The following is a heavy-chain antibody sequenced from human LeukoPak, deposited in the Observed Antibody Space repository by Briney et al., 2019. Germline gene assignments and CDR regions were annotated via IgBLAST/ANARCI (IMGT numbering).Heavy chain of an antibody. J-gene: IGHJ4*02. CDR1: GFTFSSYA. V-gene: IGHV3-30*04. D-gene: IGHD6-13*01. CDR3: ARDRVAAADY. Sequence: PGRSLRLSCAASGFTFSSYAMHWVRQAPGKGLEWVAVISYDGRNKYYADSVKGRFTISRDNSKNTLYLQMNSLRAEDTAVYYCARDRVAAADYWGQGTLVTVSS. CDR2: ISYDGRNK.